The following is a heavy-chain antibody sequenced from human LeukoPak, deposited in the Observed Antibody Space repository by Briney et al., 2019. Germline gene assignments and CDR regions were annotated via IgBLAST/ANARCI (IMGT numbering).Heavy chain of an antibody. J-gene: IGHJ6*03. CDR2: IYYSGST. V-gene: IGHV4-59*01. Sequence: PSETLSLTCTVSGGSISSYYWSWIRQPPGKGLEWIGYIYYSGSTNYNPSPKSRVTISVDTSKNQFSLKLSSVTAADTAVYYCARTESYYYYMDVWGKGTTVTVSS. CDR1: GGSISSYY. CDR3: ARTESYYYYMDV.